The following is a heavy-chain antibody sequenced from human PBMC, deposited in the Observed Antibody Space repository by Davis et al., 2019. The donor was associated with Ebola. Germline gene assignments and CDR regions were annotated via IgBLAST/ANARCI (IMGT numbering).Heavy chain of an antibody. D-gene: IGHD4-17*01. J-gene: IGHJ4*02. CDR2: IYPGDSDT. CDR1: GYTFPSHW. Sequence: GESLKISCKGSGYTFPSHWIGWVRQMPGKGLDWMGIIYPGDSDTRYSPSFQGQVTMSADKSVSTAYLQWSSLKASDTAMYYCARGPGDGDYVDYWGQGTLVTVSS. CDR3: ARGPGDGDYVDY. V-gene: IGHV5-51*01.